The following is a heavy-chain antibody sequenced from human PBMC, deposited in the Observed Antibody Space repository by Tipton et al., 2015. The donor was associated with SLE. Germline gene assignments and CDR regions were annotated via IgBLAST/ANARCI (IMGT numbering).Heavy chain of an antibody. V-gene: IGHV3-64D*08. Sequence: SLRLSCSASGFSFRTYAMHWVRQAPGKGLKYVSAISSDGSSTYYADSVKDRFSIYRDNSKNTLYLQMNNLRPEDTALYYCVKDGSTNLVRGVYWGQGSLFTVTS. CDR2: ISSDGSST. J-gene: IGHJ4*02. D-gene: IGHD3-10*01. CDR3: VKDGSTNLVRGVY. CDR1: GFSFRTYA.